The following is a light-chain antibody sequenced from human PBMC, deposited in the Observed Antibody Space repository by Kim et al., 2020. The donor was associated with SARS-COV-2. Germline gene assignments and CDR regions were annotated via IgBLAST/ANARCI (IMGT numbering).Light chain of an antibody. V-gene: IGKV1-27*01. CDR3: LNYNTAPLT. CDR1: QGISKY. Sequence: DIEMTQSPSSLSASVGDRVTITCRASQGISKYLAWYQQKPGKVPKVLIYAASTLQTGVPSRFSGSGSVTDFTLTISSLQTEDVATYYCLNYNTAPLTFGGGTKLEIK. CDR2: AAS. J-gene: IGKJ4*01.